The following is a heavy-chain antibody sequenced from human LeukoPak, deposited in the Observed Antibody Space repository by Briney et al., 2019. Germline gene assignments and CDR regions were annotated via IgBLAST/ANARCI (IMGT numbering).Heavy chain of an antibody. Sequence: GESLKISCKGSGYSFTSYWIGWVRQMPGKGLEWMGIIYAGDSDTRYSPSFQGHVTISADKSISTAYLQWSSLKASDTAMYYCARHVDVSYFDYWGQGTLVTVSS. J-gene: IGHJ4*02. CDR2: IYAGDSDT. CDR3: ARHVDVSYFDY. V-gene: IGHV5-51*01. CDR1: GYSFTSYW. D-gene: IGHD3-9*01.